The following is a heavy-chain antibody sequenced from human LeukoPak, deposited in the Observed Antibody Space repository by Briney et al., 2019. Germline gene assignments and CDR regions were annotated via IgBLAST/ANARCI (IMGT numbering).Heavy chain of an antibody. Sequence: SETLSLTCAVYGGSFSGYYWSWIRQPPGKGLEWIGEINHSGSTNYNPSLKSRVTISVDTSKNQFSLKLSSVTAADTAVYYCASSVYIRYSGYDVCWFDPWGQGALVTVSS. D-gene: IGHD5-12*01. CDR2: INHSGST. CDR3: ASSVYIRYSGYDVCWFDP. J-gene: IGHJ5*02. V-gene: IGHV4-34*01. CDR1: GGSFSGYY.